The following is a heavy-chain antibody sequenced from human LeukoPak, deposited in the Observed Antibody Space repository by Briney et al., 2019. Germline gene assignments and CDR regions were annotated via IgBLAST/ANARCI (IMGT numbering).Heavy chain of an antibody. D-gene: IGHD2-21*02. CDR1: GGSISSYY. CDR3: ARDGPYCGGDCYPYYFDY. V-gene: IGHV4-59*01. CDR2: IYYSGST. J-gene: IGHJ4*02. Sequence: KPSETLSLTRTVPGGSISSYYWSWIRQPPGKGLEWIGSIYYSGSTNYNPSLKSRVTISVDTSKNQFSLKLTSVTAADTAVYYCARDGPYCGGDCYPYYFDYWGQGTLVTVSS.